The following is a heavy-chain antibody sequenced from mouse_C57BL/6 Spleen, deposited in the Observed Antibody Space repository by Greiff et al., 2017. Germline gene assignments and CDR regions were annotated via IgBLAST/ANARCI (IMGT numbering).Heavy chain of an antibody. J-gene: IGHJ1*03. CDR3: TRPWYFDV. CDR1: GYTFTDYE. V-gene: IGHV1-15*01. Sequence: VKLMEPGAELVRPGASVTLSCKASGYTFTDYEMHWVKQTPVHGLEWIGAIDPETGGTAYNQKFKGKAILTADKSSSTAYMELRSLTSEDSAVYYCTRPWYFDVWGTGTTVTVSS. CDR2: IDPETGGT.